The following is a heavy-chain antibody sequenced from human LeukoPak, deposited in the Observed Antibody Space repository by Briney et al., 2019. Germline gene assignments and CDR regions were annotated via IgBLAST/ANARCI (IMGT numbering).Heavy chain of an antibody. CDR2: INSDSGGT. J-gene: IGHJ4*02. D-gene: IGHD4-17*01. V-gene: IGHV1-2*02. CDR1: GYTFTFYY. Sequence: ASVTLSFTSSGYTFTFYYIDWTRQAPGPGHELMGWINSDSGGTNFAQKFQGRVTMTRDTSTSTAYMELSSLRSDDTAFYYCARDTITVTTPYFDYWGQGTLVTVPS. CDR3: ARDTITVTTPYFDY.